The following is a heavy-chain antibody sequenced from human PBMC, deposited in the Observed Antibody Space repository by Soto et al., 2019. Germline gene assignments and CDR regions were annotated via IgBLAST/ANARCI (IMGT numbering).Heavy chain of an antibody. D-gene: IGHD6-6*01. CDR1: GFNFSDYG. CDR2: IWYDGSKK. J-gene: IGHJ1*01. V-gene: IGHV3-33*01. CDR3: AIPDSSSGPGYFQD. Sequence: QVQLVESGGGVVQPEGSLRLSCAASGFNFSDYGMHWVRQAPGKGLEWVAVIWYDGSKKYYADSVKGRFTTSRDNSKNTLYLQMNSLRAEDTAVYYCAIPDSSSGPGYFQDWGQGTLVTVSS.